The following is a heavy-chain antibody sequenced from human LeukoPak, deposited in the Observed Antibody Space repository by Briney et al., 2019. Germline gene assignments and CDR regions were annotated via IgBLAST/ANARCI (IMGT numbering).Heavy chain of an antibody. CDR3: ARASPSEYFQH. J-gene: IGHJ1*01. CDR2: IYYSGST. CDR1: GGSISSYY. Sequence: SETLSLTCTVSGGSISSYYWRWLPQPPGKGLEWIGYIYYSGSTNYNPSLKSRVTISVDTSKNQFSLKLSSVSAADTAVYYCARASPSEYFQHWGQGTLVTVSS. V-gene: IGHV4-59*01.